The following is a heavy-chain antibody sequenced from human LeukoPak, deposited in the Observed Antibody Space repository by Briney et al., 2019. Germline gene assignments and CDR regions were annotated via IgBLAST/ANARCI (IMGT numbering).Heavy chain of an antibody. Sequence: ASVTVSCKASGYTFTSYDINWVRQAPGQGLEWMGWMNPNSGNTGYAQKFQGRVTMTRNTSISTAYMELSSLRSEDTAVYYCARGKILHLKSGAFDPWGQGTLVTVSS. D-gene: IGHD3-10*01. CDR3: ARGKILHLKSGAFDP. V-gene: IGHV1-8*01. CDR1: GYTFTSYD. CDR2: MNPNSGNT. J-gene: IGHJ5*02.